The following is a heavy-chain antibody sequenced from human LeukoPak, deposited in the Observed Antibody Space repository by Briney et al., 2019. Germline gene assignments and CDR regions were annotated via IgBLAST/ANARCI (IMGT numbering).Heavy chain of an antibody. J-gene: IGHJ5*02. CDR3: AKAASSGYDFTTNWFDP. CDR2: ISWNSGSI. D-gene: IGHD5-12*01. V-gene: IGHV3-9*01. CDR1: GFTFDDYA. Sequence: GRSLRLSCAASGFTFDDYAMHWVRQAPGKGLEWVSGISWNSGSIGYADSVKGRFTISRDNAKNSLCLQMNSLRAEDTALYYCAKAASSGYDFTTNWFDPWGQGTLVTVSS.